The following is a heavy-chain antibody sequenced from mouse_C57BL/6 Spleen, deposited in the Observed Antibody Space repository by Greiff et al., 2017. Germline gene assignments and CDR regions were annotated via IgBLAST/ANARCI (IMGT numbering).Heavy chain of an antibody. D-gene: IGHD2-12*01. CDR3: VRIAYYSNYFDY. V-gene: IGHV1-55*01. Sequence: VQLQQPGAELVKPGASVKMSCKASGYTFTSYWITWVKQRPGQGLEWIGDIYPGSGSTNYNEKFKSKATLTVDTSSSTAYMQLSSLTSEDSAVYYCVRIAYYSNYFDYWGQGTTLTVSS. J-gene: IGHJ2*01. CDR1: GYTFTSYW. CDR2: IYPGSGST.